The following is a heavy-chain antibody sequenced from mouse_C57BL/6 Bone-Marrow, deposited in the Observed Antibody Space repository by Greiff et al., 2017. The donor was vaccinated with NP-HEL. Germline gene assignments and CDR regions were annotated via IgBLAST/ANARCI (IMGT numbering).Heavy chain of an antibody. V-gene: IGHV1-81*01. D-gene: IGHD2-4*01. Sequence: QVQLQQSGAELARPGASVKLSCKASGYTFTSYGISWVKQRTGQGLEWIGDIYPRSGNTYYNEKFKGKATLTADKSSSTAYMELRSLTSEDSAVYYCASLYYDYSFAYWGQGTLVTVSA. CDR2: IYPRSGNT. CDR3: ASLYYDYSFAY. CDR1: GYTFTSYG. J-gene: IGHJ3*01.